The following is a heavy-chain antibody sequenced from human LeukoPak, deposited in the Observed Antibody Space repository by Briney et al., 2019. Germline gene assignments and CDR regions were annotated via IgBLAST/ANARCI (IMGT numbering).Heavy chain of an antibody. CDR2: ISYDGTNK. V-gene: IGHV3-30-3*01. CDR1: GFTFSNYA. J-gene: IGHJ3*02. CDR3: ARAPMSYDSSGFGGAFDT. D-gene: IGHD3-22*01. Sequence: GGSLRLSCAASGFTFSNYAMHWVRQAPGKGLEWVAVISYDGTNKYYADSVKGRFTISRDNSKNTMYLQMNSLRAEDTAMYYCARAPMSYDSSGFGGAFDTWGLGTMVTVSS.